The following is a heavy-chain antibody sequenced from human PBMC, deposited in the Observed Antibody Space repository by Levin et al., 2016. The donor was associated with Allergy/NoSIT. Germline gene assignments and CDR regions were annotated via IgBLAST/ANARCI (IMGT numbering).Heavy chain of an antibody. CDR3: ATVAPHYYYYGMDV. J-gene: IGHJ6*02. CDR2: ISGSGGST. D-gene: IGHD2-15*01. V-gene: IGHV3-23*01. CDR1: GFTFSSYA. Sequence: GESLKISCAASGFTFSSYAMSWVRQAPGKGLEWVSAISGSGGSTYYADSVKGRFTISRDNSKNTLYLQMNSLRAEDTAVYYCATVAPHYYYYGMDVWGQGTTVTVSS.